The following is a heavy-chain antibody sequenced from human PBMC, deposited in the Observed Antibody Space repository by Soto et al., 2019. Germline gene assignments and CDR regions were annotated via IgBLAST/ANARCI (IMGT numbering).Heavy chain of an antibody. Sequence: GGSLRLSCGAPGVTFKDYGMNWVRQAPGKGLEWVAVISYDGKQTYYADSVKGRFTISKDKSKRTLFLQMNSLRVDDTAVYYCARDGWGSNWYFDLWGRGTLVTVSS. CDR1: GVTFKDYG. D-gene: IGHD3-16*01. J-gene: IGHJ2*01. CDR2: ISYDGKQT. CDR3: ARDGWGSNWYFDL. V-gene: IGHV3-30*03.